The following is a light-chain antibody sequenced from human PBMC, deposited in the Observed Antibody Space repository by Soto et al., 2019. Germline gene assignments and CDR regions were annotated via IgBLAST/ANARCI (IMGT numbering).Light chain of an antibody. Sequence: QSVLTQPASVSGSPGQSITISCTGTSSDVGGYNYVSWYQQHPGKAPKLMIYEVSNRPSGVSNRFSGSKSGNTASLTISGLHAEDEADYYCSSYTSSSIDYVFGTGTKLNVL. CDR2: EVS. V-gene: IGLV2-14*01. CDR1: SSDVGGYNY. CDR3: SSYTSSSIDYV. J-gene: IGLJ1*01.